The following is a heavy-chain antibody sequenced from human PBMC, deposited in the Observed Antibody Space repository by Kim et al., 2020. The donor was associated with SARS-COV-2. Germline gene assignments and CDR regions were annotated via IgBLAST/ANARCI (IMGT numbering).Heavy chain of an antibody. Sequence: GGSLRLSCSASGFTFSSYAMHWVRQAPGKGLEYVSAISSNGGSTYYADSVKGRFTISRDNSKNTLYLQMSSLRAEDTAVYYCVKGGLIVYNRNSYFDYWGQGTLVTVSS. D-gene: IGHD2-15*01. CDR3: VKGGLIVYNRNSYFDY. CDR2: ISSNGGST. J-gene: IGHJ4*02. V-gene: IGHV3-64D*06. CDR1: GFTFSSYA.